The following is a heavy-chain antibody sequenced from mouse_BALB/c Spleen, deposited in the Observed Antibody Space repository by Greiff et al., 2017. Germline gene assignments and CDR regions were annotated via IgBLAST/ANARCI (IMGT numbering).Heavy chain of an antibody. Sequence: EVKLVESGGGLVQPGGSRKLSCAASGFTFSSFGMHWVRQAPEKGLEWVAYISSGSSTIYYADTVKGRFTIYRDNPKNTLFLQMTSLRSEDTAMYYCARIDYDYDGECAMDYWGQGTSVTVSS. V-gene: IGHV5-17*02. CDR2: ISSGSSTI. J-gene: IGHJ4*01. D-gene: IGHD2-4*01. CDR3: ARIDYDYDGECAMDY. CDR1: GFTFSSFG.